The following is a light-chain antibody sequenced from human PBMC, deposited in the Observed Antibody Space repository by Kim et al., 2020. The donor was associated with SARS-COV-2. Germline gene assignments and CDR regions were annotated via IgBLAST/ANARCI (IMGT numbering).Light chain of an antibody. CDR2: DAA. CDR1: HNVDIS. V-gene: IGKV3-11*01. CDR3: QQRGSWPPALT. J-gene: IGKJ4*01. Sequence: PGESAPPSCRASHNVDISLAWYQQTPGQPPRLLISDAAVRAAGIPDRFSGSGSGTDFTLTIGSLAPEDFAVYYCQQRGSWPPALTFGGGTKVDIK.